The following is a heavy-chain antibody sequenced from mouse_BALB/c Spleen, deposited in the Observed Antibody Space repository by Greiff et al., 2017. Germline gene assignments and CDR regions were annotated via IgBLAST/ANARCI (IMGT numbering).Heavy chain of an antibody. CDR1: GFTFSSYT. V-gene: IGHV5-12-2*01. CDR2: ISNGGGST. Sequence: DVMLVESGGGLVQPGGSPKLSCAASGFTFSSYTMSWVRQTPEKRLEWVAYISNGGGSTYYPDTVKGRFTISRDNAKNTLYLQMSSLKSEDTAMYYCARAMDYWGQGTSVTVSS. CDR3: ARAMDY. J-gene: IGHJ4*01.